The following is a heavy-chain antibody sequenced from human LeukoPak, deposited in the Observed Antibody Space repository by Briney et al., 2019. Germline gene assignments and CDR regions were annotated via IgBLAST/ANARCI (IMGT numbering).Heavy chain of an antibody. CDR2: ISAYNGNT. CDR1: GYTFTSYG. J-gene: IGHJ4*02. V-gene: IGHV1-18*01. Sequence: ASVKVSCKASGYTFTSYGISWVRQAPGQGLEWMGWISAYNGNTNYAQKLQGRVTMTTDTSTSTAYMELRSLRSDDTAVYYCALGYCSGGSCYVLDYWGQGTLVTVSS. CDR3: ALGYCSGGSCYVLDY. D-gene: IGHD2-15*01.